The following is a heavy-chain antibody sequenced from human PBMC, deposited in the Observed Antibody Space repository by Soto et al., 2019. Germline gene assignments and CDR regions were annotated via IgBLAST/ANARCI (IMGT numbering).Heavy chain of an antibody. Sequence: QGQLQQWGAGLLKPSETLSLTCAVYGGSFSGYYWTWIRQPPGTGLEWIGEINHSGSTNYDPSRKSRVTISVDASKHQFSLKRTSVTAADTAVYYCARAKNPGLFDYWGQGTLVSVSS. CDR1: GGSFSGYY. CDR2: INHSGST. CDR3: ARAKNPGLFDY. V-gene: IGHV4-34*01. J-gene: IGHJ4*02.